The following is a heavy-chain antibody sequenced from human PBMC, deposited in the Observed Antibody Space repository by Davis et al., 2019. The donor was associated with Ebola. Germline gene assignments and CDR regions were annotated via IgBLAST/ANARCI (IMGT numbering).Heavy chain of an antibody. CDR2: IYPGDSDA. J-gene: IGHJ4*02. Sequence: AESLKISCTGSGYSFTSYWIGWVRQMPGKGLEWMGNIYPGDSDARYSPSFQGQVTLSADKSFATAYLQWRSLKASDTAMYYCARQGGGSGRLTSFDYWGRGTLVTVSS. V-gene: IGHV5-51*01. CDR1: GYSFTSYW. D-gene: IGHD1-26*01. CDR3: ARQGGGSGRLTSFDY.